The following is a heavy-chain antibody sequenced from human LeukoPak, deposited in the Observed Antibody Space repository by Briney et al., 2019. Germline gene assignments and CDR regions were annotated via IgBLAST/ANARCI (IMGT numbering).Heavy chain of an antibody. Sequence: KPSETLSLTCTVSGGSISSYYWSWIRQPPGKGLEWIGYIYYSGSTNYNPSLKSRVTISVDTSKNQFSLKLSSVTAADTAVYYCAGSLVGATGGWFDPWGQGTLVTVSS. D-gene: IGHD1-26*01. J-gene: IGHJ5*02. V-gene: IGHV4-59*08. CDR2: IYYSGST. CDR3: AGSLVGATGGWFDP. CDR1: GGSISSYY.